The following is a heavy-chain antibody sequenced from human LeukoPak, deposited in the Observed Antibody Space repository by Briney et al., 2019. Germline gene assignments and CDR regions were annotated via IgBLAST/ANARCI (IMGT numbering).Heavy chain of an antibody. V-gene: IGHV3-33*01. D-gene: IGHD3-22*01. Sequence: GGSLRLSCAASGFTFSSYGMHWVRQAPGKGLEWVAVIWYDGSNKYYADSVKGRFTISRDNSKNTLYLQMNSLRAEDTAVYYCARDWSDYYDSGGSPLLYYYYGMDVWGQGTTVTVSS. CDR3: ARDWSDYYDSGGSPLLYYYYGMDV. CDR2: IWYDGSNK. CDR1: GFTFSSYG. J-gene: IGHJ6*02.